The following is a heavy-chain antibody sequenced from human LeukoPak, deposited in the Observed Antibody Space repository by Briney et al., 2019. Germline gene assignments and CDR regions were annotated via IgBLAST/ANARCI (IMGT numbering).Heavy chain of an antibody. CDR1: GYSFTTYW. CDR3: ARPAYYGSGSYYTDS. J-gene: IGHJ4*02. V-gene: IGHV5-51*01. Sequence: GESLKISCKGSGYSFTTYWIGWVRQMPGKGPEWMGIIYPGDSDTRYSPSFEGQVTISADKSISTAYLQWSSLKASDTAMYYCARPAYYGSGSYYTDSWGQGTLVTVSS. CDR2: IYPGDSDT. D-gene: IGHD3-10*01.